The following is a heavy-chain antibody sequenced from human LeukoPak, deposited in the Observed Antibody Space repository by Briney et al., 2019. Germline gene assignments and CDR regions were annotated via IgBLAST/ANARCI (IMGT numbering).Heavy chain of an antibody. V-gene: IGHV5-51*01. CDR1: GYSFTSYL. D-gene: IGHD6-13*01. CDR2: IYPGDSDT. J-gene: IGHJ6*02. CDR3: ARTGIAAAGYYYYGMDV. Sequence: GESLKTSCKGSGYSFTSYLIGWVRPMPGEGLWWMGIIYPGDSDTRYSPSFQGQVTISADKSISTAYLQWSSLKASDTAMYYCARTGIAAAGYYYYGMDVWGQGTTVTVSS.